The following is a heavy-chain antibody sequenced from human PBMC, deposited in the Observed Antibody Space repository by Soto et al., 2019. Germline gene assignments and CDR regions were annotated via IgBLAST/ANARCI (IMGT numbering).Heavy chain of an antibody. CDR2: IYHSGST. V-gene: IGHV4-39*01. J-gene: IGHJ5*02. CDR1: GGSISSGDYY. CDR3: ARQTKDSTGYYNWFDP. Sequence: PSETLSLTCTVSGGSISSGDYYWSWIRQPPGKGLEWIGYIYHSGSTYYNPSLKSRVTISVDTSKNQFSLKLSSVTAADTAVYYCARQTKDSTGYYNWFDPWGQGTLVTVSS. D-gene: IGHD3-22*01.